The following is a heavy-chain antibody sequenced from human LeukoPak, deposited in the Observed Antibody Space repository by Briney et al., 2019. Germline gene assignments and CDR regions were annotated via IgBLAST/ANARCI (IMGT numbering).Heavy chain of an antibody. CDR2: IYTSGST. CDR3: ARDTWPKLGYCGGGSCLDAFDI. D-gene: IGHD2-15*01. J-gene: IGHJ3*02. Sequence: SETLSLTCIVSGGSISSYYWSWIRQPAGKGLEWIGRIYTSGSTNYNPSLKSRVTMSVDTSKNQFSLKLSSVTAADTAVYYCARDTWPKLGYCGGGSCLDAFDIWGQGTMVTVSS. CDR1: GGSISSYY. V-gene: IGHV4-4*07.